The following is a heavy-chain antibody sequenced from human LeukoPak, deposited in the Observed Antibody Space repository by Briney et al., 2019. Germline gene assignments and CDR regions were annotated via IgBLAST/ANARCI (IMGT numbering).Heavy chain of an antibody. CDR3: ARAVSRVFGVTGIDYFDY. J-gene: IGHJ4*02. CDR2: FDPEDGET. CDR1: GYTLTELS. V-gene: IGHV1-24*01. D-gene: IGHD3-3*01. Sequence: ASVKVSCKVSGYTLTELSMHWVRQAPGKGLEWMGGFDPEDGETIYAQKFQGRVTITRDTSASTAYMELSSLRAEDTAVYYCARAVSRVFGVTGIDYFDYWGQETLVTVSS.